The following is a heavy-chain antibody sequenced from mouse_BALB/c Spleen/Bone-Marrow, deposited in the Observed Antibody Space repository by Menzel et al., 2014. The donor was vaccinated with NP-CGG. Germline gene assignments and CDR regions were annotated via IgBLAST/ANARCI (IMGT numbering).Heavy chain of an antibody. CDR3: ADYGPYAMEY. Sequence: EVKLQESGAELVRPGTLVKLSCKASGFNIKDYYMHWVKQRPEQGLEWIGWIDPENGNTIYDPKFQGKASITADTSSNTAFLQLSSLTSEDTGGYYCADYGPYAMEYWGQGTSVTGSS. V-gene: IGHV14-1*02. D-gene: IGHD1-1*02. J-gene: IGHJ4*01. CDR1: GFNIKDYY. CDR2: IDPENGNT.